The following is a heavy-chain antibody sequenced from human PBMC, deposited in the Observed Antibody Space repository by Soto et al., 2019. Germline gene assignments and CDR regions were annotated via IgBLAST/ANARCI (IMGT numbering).Heavy chain of an antibody. CDR3: ARSSIAARRSFDWFDP. J-gene: IGHJ5*02. D-gene: IGHD6-6*01. Sequence: QLQLQESGPGLVKPSETLSLTCTVSGGSISSSSYYWGWIRQPPGKGLEWIGSIYYSGSTYYNPSLKSRVTIAVDTSKTQYSLKLSSVTAADTAVYYCARSSIAARRSFDWFDPWGQGTLVTVSS. CDR2: IYYSGST. V-gene: IGHV4-39*01. CDR1: GGSISSSSYY.